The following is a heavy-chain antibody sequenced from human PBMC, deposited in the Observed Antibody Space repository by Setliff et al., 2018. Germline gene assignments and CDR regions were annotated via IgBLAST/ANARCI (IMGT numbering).Heavy chain of an antibody. CDR1: GFTFSSLW. CDR3: ARDVFDFRTGQADP. Sequence: GGSLRLSCAASGFTFSSLWMSWVRQAPGKGLEWVANINQGGGAQFYVDSVKGRFTISRDDAKNSLYLQMSSLRAEDTAVYYCARDVFDFRTGQADPWGQGTLVTVSS. V-gene: IGHV3-7*01. D-gene: IGHD3-3*01. J-gene: IGHJ5*02. CDR2: INQGGGAQ.